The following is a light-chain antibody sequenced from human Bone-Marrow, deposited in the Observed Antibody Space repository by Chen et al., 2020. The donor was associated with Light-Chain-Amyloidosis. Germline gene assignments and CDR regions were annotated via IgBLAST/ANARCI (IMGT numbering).Light chain of an antibody. Sequence: QSALTQPASVSGSPGQSITISCTGTSTDVGVNIYVSWYQQHPGKAPKLILFDVNNRPSGVSTLFSGSKSGNTASLTISGLQAEDEADYYCSSYTSSRTLVLFGGGTKLTVL. CDR3: SSYTSSRTLVL. CDR2: DVN. CDR1: STDVGVNIY. V-gene: IGLV2-14*03. J-gene: IGLJ2*01.